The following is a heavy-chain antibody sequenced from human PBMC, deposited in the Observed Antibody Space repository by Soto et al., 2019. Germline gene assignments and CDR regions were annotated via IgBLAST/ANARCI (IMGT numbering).Heavy chain of an antibody. Sequence: SETLSLTCTVSGGSISSSSYYWGWIRQPPGKGLEWIGCIYYSGSTYYNPSLKSRVTISVDTSKNQFSLKLSSVTAADTAVYYCARDQGYYDFWSGPPQYYYGMDVWGQGTTVTVSS. J-gene: IGHJ6*02. CDR2: IYYSGST. D-gene: IGHD3-3*01. V-gene: IGHV4-39*07. CDR1: GGSISSSSYY. CDR3: ARDQGYYDFWSGPPQYYYGMDV.